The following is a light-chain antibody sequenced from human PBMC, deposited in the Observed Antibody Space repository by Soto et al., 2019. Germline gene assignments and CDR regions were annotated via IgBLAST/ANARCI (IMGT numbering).Light chain of an antibody. CDR1: DGHRNFA. CDR2: VSSDGSH. J-gene: IGLJ1*01. CDR3: QTWGSDSYV. Sequence: QPVLTQLPSASASLGASVRLTCTLTDGHRNFAIAWHQQQPDKGPRYLMKVSSDGSHTKGDGVPDRFSGSSSGTERYLTISSLQSEDEAEYYCQTWGSDSYVFGTGTKLTVL. V-gene: IGLV4-69*01.